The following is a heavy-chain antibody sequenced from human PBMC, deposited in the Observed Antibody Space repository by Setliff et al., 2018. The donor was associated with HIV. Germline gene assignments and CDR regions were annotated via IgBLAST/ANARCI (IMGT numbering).Heavy chain of an antibody. J-gene: IGHJ5*02. CDR2: IYHSGCT. V-gene: IGHV4-38-2*01. Sequence: SETLSLTCAVSDYSINSGYYWGWIRQPPGKGLEWIGSIYHSGCTYYNPSLKSRVTISVDTSKNQFSLKLSSVTAADTAVYYCARVGDYGSGGWFDPWGQGTLVTVSS. D-gene: IGHD3-10*01. CDR3: ARVGDYGSGGWFDP. CDR1: DYSINSGYY.